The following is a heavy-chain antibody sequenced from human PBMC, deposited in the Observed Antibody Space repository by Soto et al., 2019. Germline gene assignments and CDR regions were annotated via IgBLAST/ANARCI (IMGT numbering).Heavy chain of an antibody. V-gene: IGHV1-69*06. J-gene: IGHJ5*02. D-gene: IGHD1-1*01. CDR2: IIPIFGTA. Sequence: SVKVSCKASGGTFSSYAISWVRQAPGQGLEWMGGIIPIFGTANYAQKFQGRVTITADKSTSTAYMELSSLRSEDTAVYYCARDDPNWNDPGYPWGQGTLVTVSS. CDR3: ARDDPNWNDPGYP. CDR1: GGTFSSYA.